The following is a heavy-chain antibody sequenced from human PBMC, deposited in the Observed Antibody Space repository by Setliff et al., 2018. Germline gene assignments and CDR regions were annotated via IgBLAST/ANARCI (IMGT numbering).Heavy chain of an antibody. V-gene: IGHV3-11*04. CDR3: ASSFYDSPVFDP. CDR2: ISSSGSTI. D-gene: IGHD3-22*01. CDR1: GFTFSDYY. J-gene: IGHJ5*02. Sequence: GGSLRLSCAASGFTFSDYYMSWIRQAPGKGLEWVSYISSSGSTIYYADSVKGRFTISRDNAKNSLYLQMNSLRAEDTAVYYCASSFYDSPVFDPWGQGTLVTVSS.